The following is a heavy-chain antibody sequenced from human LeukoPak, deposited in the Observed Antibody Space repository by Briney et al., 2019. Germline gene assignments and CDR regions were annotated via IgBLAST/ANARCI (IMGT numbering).Heavy chain of an antibody. Sequence: PGRSLRLSCAASGFTFSSYGMHWVRQAPGKGLEWVAVIWYDGSNKYYADSVKGRFTISRDNSKNTLYLQMNSLRAEDTAVYYCARNRVYSSGWYDYWGQGTLVTVSS. CDR1: GFTFSSYG. V-gene: IGHV3-33*01. CDR3: ARNRVYSSGWYDY. J-gene: IGHJ4*02. D-gene: IGHD6-19*01. CDR2: IWYDGSNK.